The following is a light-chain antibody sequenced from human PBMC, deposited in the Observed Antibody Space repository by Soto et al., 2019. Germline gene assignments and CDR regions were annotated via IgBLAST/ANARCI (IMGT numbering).Light chain of an antibody. CDR3: QQRSSL. CDR2: DAS. J-gene: IGKJ3*01. Sequence: EIVLTQSPATLSLSPGERATLSCRASQSVSSYLAWYQQKPGQAPRLLIYDASNRATGIPARFSGSGSGTDFTLTISSLEPEYFAVYYCQQRSSLFGPGTKVDIK. CDR1: QSVSSY. V-gene: IGKV3-11*01.